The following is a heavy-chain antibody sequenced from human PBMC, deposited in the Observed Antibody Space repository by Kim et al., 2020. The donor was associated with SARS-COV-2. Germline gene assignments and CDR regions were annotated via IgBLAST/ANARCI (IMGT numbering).Heavy chain of an antibody. V-gene: IGHV3-33*06. CDR2: IWYDGSNK. Sequence: GGSLRLSCAASGFTFSSYGMHWVRQAPGKGLEWVAVIWYDGSNKYYADSVKGRFTISRDNSKNTLYLQMNSLRAEDTAVYYCAKDHRRYCSSTSCWMDVWGQGTTVTVSS. CDR3: AKDHRRYCSSTSCWMDV. J-gene: IGHJ6*02. CDR1: GFTFSSYG. D-gene: IGHD2-2*01.